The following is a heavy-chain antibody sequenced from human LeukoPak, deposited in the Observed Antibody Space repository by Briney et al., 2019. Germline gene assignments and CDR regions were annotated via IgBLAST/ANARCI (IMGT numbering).Heavy chain of an antibody. CDR1: GFTFSSYT. V-gene: IGHV3-21*04. D-gene: IGHD5-12*01. Sequence: PGGSLRLSCAASGFTFSSYTMNWVRQAPGKGLEWVSSISSSSSYIYYADSVKGRFTISRDNSKNTLYLQMNSLRAEDTAVYYCAKDPDIVATIGNFAKLSGFDYWGQGTLVTVSS. J-gene: IGHJ4*02. CDR2: ISSSSSYI. CDR3: AKDPDIVATIGNFAKLSGFDY.